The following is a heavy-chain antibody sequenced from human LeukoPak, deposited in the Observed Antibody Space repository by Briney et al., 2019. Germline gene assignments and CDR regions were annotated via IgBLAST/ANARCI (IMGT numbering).Heavy chain of an antibody. J-gene: IGHJ4*02. V-gene: IGHV4-59*01. D-gene: IGHD2-21*01. CDR3: ASTLVAALDY. CDR1: GGSISSYY. CDR2: IYYSGST. Sequence: SETLSLTCSVSGGSISSYYWNWTRQPPGKGLEWIGYIYYSGSTNYNPSLKSRVTISVDTSKNQFSLKLSSVTAADTAVYYCASTLVAALDYWGQGTLVTVSS.